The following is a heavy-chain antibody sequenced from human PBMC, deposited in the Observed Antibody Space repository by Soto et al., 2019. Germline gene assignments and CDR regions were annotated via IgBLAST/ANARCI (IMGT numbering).Heavy chain of an antibody. V-gene: IGHV1-69*06. CDR1: GGTFSSYA. CDR2: IIPIFGTA. J-gene: IGHJ6*02. CDR3: ARDVEMATIYRSHYYYYGMDV. D-gene: IGHD5-12*01. Sequence: SVKVSRKASGGTFSSYAINWVRQAPGQGHEWMGGIIPIFGTANYAQKFQGRVTITADKSTSTAYMELSSLRSEDTAVYYCARDVEMATIYRSHYYYYGMDVWGQGTTVTVSS.